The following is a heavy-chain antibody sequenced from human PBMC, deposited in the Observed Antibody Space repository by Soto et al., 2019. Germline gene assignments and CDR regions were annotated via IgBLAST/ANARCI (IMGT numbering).Heavy chain of an antibody. J-gene: IGHJ6*02. CDR3: ARGYCSSTSCYYYSYYGMDF. D-gene: IGHD2-2*01. CDR1: GDSVSSNSAA. V-gene: IGHV6-1*01. CDR2: TYYRSKWYN. Sequence: PSQTLSLTCAISGDSVSSNSAAWNWIRQSPSRGLEWLGRTYYRSKWYNDYAVSVKSRITINPDTSKNQFSLQLNSVTPEDTAVYYCARGYCSSTSCYYYSYYGMDFWGQGTTVTSP.